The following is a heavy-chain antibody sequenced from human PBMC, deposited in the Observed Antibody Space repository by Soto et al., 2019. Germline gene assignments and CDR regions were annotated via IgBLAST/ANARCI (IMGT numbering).Heavy chain of an antibody. D-gene: IGHD3-9*01. Sequence: SETLSLTCTVSGGYISSYYWSWIRQPPGKGLEWIGYIYYSGSTNYNPSLKSRVTISVDTSKNQFSLKLSSVTAADTAVYYCARTAYDILTGYDVPRFDPWGQGTLVTVSS. CDR3: ARTAYDILTGYDVPRFDP. J-gene: IGHJ5*02. V-gene: IGHV4-59*08. CDR2: IYYSGST. CDR1: GGYISSYY.